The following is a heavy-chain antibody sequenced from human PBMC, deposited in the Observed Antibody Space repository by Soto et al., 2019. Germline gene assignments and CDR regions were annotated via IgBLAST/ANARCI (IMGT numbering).Heavy chain of an antibody. J-gene: IGHJ3*02. V-gene: IGHV1-18*01. CDR2: RRADNNHP. D-gene: IGHD3-16*01. CDR1: GFRFAEFG. Sequence: QVQLLQSGPEVKKPGASVRVSCQAFGFRFAEFGISWVRQAPGQGLEWVGWRRADNNHPNYAKSLQGRVNVTADTSTNTAYLELTSLRSDDTAVYYCTRAADRLDFVWGRNDAFDIWGQGTLVIVTS. CDR3: TRAADRLDFVWGRNDAFDI.